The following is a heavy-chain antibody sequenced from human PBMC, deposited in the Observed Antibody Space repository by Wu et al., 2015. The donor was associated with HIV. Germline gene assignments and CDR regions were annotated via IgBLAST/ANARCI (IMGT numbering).Heavy chain of an antibody. CDR2: INPNSGGT. CDR1: GYTYNTYY. V-gene: IGHV1-2*02. D-gene: IGHD3-16*01. CDR3: ARDLNDYVWGSWSRDPRYFDY. J-gene: IGHJ4*02. Sequence: QVQLVQSGPEVKKPGASVKVSCTASGYTYNTYYMHWVRQAPGQGLEWMGWINPNSGGTNYAQKFQGRVTMTRDTSISTAYMELSRLRSDDTAVYYCARDLNDYVWGSWSRDPRYFDYWGQGTLVTVSS.